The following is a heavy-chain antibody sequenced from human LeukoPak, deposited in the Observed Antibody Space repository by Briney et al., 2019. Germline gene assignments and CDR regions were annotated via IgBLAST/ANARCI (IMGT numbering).Heavy chain of an antibody. J-gene: IGHJ4*02. CDR2: IYPGDSDT. V-gene: IGHV5-51*01. CDR1: GYGFTSYW. Sequence: GESLKISCKGSGYGFTSYWIGWVRQMPGKGLEWMGIIYPGDSDTRYSPSFQGQVTISADKSISTAYLQWSSLKASDTAMYYCARLGGYCSGGSCSLYFDYWGQGTLVTVSS. D-gene: IGHD2-15*01. CDR3: ARLGGYCSGGSCSLYFDY.